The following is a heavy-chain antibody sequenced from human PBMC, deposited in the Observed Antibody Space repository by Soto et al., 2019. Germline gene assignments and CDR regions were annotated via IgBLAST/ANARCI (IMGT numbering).Heavy chain of an antibody. CDR3: ARERPVRRSIRGTTGTKNNWFDP. CDR2: ISTYNGNT. D-gene: IGHD1-1*01. Sequence: ASVKVSCKASGYTFTSYGISWVRQAPGQGLEWMGWISTYNGNTNYAQKLQGRVTMTTDTSTSTAYMELRSLRSDDTAVYYCARERPVRRSIRGTTGTKNNWFDPWGQGTLVTVSS. J-gene: IGHJ5*02. CDR1: GYTFTSYG. V-gene: IGHV1-18*04.